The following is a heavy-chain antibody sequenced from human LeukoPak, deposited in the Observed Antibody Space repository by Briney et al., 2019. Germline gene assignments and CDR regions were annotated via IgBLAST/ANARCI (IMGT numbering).Heavy chain of an antibody. CDR1: GGFFSGYY. J-gene: IGHJ3*02. V-gene: IGHV4-34*01. Sequence: PSETLSLTCAVYGGFFSGYYWSWIRQPPGKGLEWIGEINDSGITNYNPSLKSRVTMSVDTSKNQFSLKLNSVTAADTAVYYCARGALGYCSSSSCYDAFDIWGQGTRVTVSS. D-gene: IGHD2-2*01. CDR2: INDSGIT. CDR3: ARGALGYCSSSSCYDAFDI.